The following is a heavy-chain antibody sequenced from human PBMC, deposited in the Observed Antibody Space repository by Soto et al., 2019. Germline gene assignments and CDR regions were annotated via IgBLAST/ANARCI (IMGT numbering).Heavy chain of an antibody. J-gene: IGHJ4*02. D-gene: IGHD6-19*01. CDR2: ISYDGSNK. V-gene: IGHV3-30-3*01. CDR1: GFTFSSYA. Sequence: ESGGGVVQPGRSLRLSCAASGFTFSSYAMHWVRQAPGTGLEWVAVISYDGSNKYYADSVKGRFTISRDNSKNTLYLQMNSLRAEDTAVYYCARADSSGWADYWGQGTLVTVSS. CDR3: ARADSSGWADY.